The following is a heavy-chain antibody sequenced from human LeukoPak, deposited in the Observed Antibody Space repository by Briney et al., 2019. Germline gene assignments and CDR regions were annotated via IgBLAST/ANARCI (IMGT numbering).Heavy chain of an antibody. CDR1: GGTFISYA. D-gene: IGHD1-26*01. CDR3: ARGTSGSYYNWFDP. V-gene: IGHV1-69*05. CDR2: IIPIFGTA. J-gene: IGHJ5*02. Sequence: SVKVSCKASGGTFISYAISWVRQAPGQGLGWMGGIIPIFGTANYAQKFQGRVTITTDESTSTAYMELSSLRSEDTAVYYCARGTSGSYYNWFDPWGQGTLVTVSS.